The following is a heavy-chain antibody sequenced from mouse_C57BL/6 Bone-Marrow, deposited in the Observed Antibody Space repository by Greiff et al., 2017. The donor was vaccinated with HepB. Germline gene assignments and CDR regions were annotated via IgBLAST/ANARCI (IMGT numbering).Heavy chain of an antibody. CDR1: GYTFTSYW. J-gene: IGHJ4*01. Sequence: QVQLQQPGAELVRPGSSVKLSCKASGYTFTSYWMHWVKQRPIQGLEWIGNIDPSDCETHYNQKFKDKATLTVDKSSSTAYMQLSSLTSEDSAVYYCARSITTAPMDYWGQGTSVTVSS. CDR2: IDPSDCET. V-gene: IGHV1-52*01. CDR3: ARSITTAPMDY. D-gene: IGHD1-1*01.